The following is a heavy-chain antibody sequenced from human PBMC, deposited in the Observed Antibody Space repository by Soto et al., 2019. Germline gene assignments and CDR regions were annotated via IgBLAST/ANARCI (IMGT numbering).Heavy chain of an antibody. CDR2: ISGSGGST. CDR3: AKRDKVAAAGFPWYFDL. Sequence: VQLLESGGGLVQPGGSLRLSCAASGFTFSSYAMSWVRQAPGKGLEWVSAISGSGGSTYYADSVKGRFTISRDNSKNTLYLQMNSLRAEDTAVYYCAKRDKVAAAGFPWYFDLWGRGTLVTVSS. D-gene: IGHD6-13*01. V-gene: IGHV3-23*01. CDR1: GFTFSSYA. J-gene: IGHJ2*01.